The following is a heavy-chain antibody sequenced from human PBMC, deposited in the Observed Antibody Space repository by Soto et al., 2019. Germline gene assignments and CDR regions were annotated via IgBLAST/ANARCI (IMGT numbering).Heavy chain of an antibody. V-gene: IGHV1-58*01. D-gene: IGHD3-16*01. J-gene: IGHJ4*02. CDR1: GFTFTSSA. CDR3: AADRDYDYVWGRVQNFDY. CDR2: IVVGSGNT. Sequence: SVKVSCKASGFTFTSSAVQWVRQARGQRLEWIGWIVVGSGNTNYAQKFQERVTITKDMSTSTAYMELSSLRSEDTAVYYCAADRDYDYVWGRVQNFDYWGQGTMVTVYS.